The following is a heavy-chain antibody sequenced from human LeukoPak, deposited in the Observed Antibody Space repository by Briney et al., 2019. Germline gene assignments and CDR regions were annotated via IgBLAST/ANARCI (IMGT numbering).Heavy chain of an antibody. CDR2: ISAYNGNT. V-gene: IGHV1-18*01. Sequence: ASVKVSCKASGYTFTSYGISWVRQAPGQGLEWMGWISAYNGNTNYAQKLQGRVTMTTDTSTSTAYMELRSLRSEDTAVYYCARESSYGGYNYYYGMDVWGQGTTVTVSS. D-gene: IGHD4-23*01. CDR3: ARESSYGGYNYYYGMDV. CDR1: GYTFTSYG. J-gene: IGHJ6*02.